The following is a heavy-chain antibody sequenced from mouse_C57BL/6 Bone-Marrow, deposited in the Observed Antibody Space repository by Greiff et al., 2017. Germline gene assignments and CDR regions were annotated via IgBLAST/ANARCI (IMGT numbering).Heavy chain of an antibody. CDR1: GFTFSSYA. Sequence: EVKLVESGGGLVKPGGSLKLSCAASGFTFSSYAMSWVRQTPEKRLEWVATISDGGSYTYYPDNVKGRFTISRDNAKNNLYLQMSHLKSEDTAMYYCARAYYYNGIAYWGQGTLVTVSA. D-gene: IGHD2-10*01. J-gene: IGHJ3*01. CDR3: ARAYYYNGIAY. CDR2: ISDGGSYT. V-gene: IGHV5-4*03.